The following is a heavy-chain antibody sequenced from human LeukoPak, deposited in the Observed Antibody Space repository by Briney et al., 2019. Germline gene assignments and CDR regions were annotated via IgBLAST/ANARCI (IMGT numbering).Heavy chain of an antibody. CDR2: ISAYNGNT. Sequence: GASVKVSCKASGYTFTSYGISWVRQAPGQGLEWMGWISAYNGNTNYAQKLQGRVTMTTDTSTSTAYMELRSLRSDDTAVYYCAREDYYDSSGYITYYYYGMDVWGQGTTVTVSS. J-gene: IGHJ6*02. CDR3: AREDYYDSSGYITYYYYGMDV. D-gene: IGHD3-22*01. V-gene: IGHV1-18*01. CDR1: GYTFTSYG.